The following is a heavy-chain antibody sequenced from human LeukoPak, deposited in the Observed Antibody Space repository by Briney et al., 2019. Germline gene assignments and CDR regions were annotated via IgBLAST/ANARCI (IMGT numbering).Heavy chain of an antibody. V-gene: IGHV3-21*01. Sequence: GGSLRLSCAASGFTFSSYSMNWVRQAPGKGLEWVLSISSGSSHIYYADSVKGRFTISRDNAKNSLSLQMNSLGAEDTAVYYCARLGDGYPFDYWGQGTLVTVSS. J-gene: IGHJ4*02. CDR2: ISSGSSHI. D-gene: IGHD5-24*01. CDR1: GFTFSSYS. CDR3: ARLGDGYPFDY.